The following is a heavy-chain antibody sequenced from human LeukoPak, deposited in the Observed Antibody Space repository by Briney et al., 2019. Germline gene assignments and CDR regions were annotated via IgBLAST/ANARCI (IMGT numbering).Heavy chain of an antibody. V-gene: IGHV4-31*03. CDR3: ARDYHDSSGYYYTDHAFDI. J-gene: IGHJ3*02. CDR2: IYYSGST. Sequence: PSETLSLTCTVSGGSISSGGYYWSWIRQHPGKGLEWIGCIYYSGSTYYNPSLKSRVTISVDTSKNQFSLKLSSVTAADTAVYYCARDYHDSSGYYYTDHAFDIWGQGTMVTVSS. D-gene: IGHD3-22*01. CDR1: GGSISSGGYY.